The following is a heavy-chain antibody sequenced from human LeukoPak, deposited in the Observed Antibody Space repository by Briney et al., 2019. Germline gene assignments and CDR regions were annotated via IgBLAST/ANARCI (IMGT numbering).Heavy chain of an antibody. CDR3: GRGGYYYYYGMDV. D-gene: IGHD3-10*01. CDR1: GGSISSGGYY. J-gene: IGHJ6*04. CDR2: IYYSGST. V-gene: IGHV4-31*03. Sequence: PSEILSLTCTVSGGSISSGGYYWSWIRQHPGKGLEWIGYIYYSGSTSYNPSLKSRVTISVDTSKNQFSLKLSSVTAADTAVYYCGRGGYYYYYGMDVWGKGTTVTVSS.